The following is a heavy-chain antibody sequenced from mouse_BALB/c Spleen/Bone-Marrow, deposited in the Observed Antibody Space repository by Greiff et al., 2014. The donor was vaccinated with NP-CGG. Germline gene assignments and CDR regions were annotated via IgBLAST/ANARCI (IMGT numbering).Heavy chain of an antibody. CDR1: GYTFTSYW. V-gene: IGHV1-69*02. CDR2: IYPSDSYT. CDR3: TRKYGPLYYFDY. Sequence: QVHVKQSGAELVRPGASVKLSCKASGYTFTSYWISWVKQRPGQGLEWIGNIYPSDSYTNYNQKFKDKATLTVDKSSSTAYMQLSSPTSEDSAVYYCTRKYGPLYYFDYWGQGTTLTVSS. J-gene: IGHJ2*01. D-gene: IGHD2-10*02.